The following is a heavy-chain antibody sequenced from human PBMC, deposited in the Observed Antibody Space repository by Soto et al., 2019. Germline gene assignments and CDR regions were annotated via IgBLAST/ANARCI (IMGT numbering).Heavy chain of an antibody. CDR3: ARSTTWYCSGWYRLDAFYI. CDR2: ISSSSSYI. D-gene: IGHD6-19*01. J-gene: IGHJ3*02. V-gene: IGHV3-21*01. Sequence: GGSLRLSCAASGFTFSSYSMNWVRQAPGKGLEWVSSISSSSSYIYYADSVKGRFTISRDNAKNSLYLQMNSLRAEDTAVYYCARSTTWYCSGWYRLDAFYICGQGTMVTVS. CDR1: GFTFSSYS.